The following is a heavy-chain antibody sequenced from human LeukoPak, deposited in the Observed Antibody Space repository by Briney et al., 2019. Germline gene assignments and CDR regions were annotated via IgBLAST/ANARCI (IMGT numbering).Heavy chain of an antibody. D-gene: IGHD3-10*01. J-gene: IGHJ6*03. V-gene: IGHV3-7*04. CDR3: ARGGDGSDPQFNYYYMDV. CDR1: GFSLSSYW. CDR2: IKEDGSAK. Sequence: PGGSLRLSCVGSGFSLSSYWMTWVRQAPGKGLEWVANIKEDGSAKYFVDSVKGRFTISRDNAKNSLYLQMSSLGAEDTGVYYCARGGDGSDPQFNYYYMDVWGKGTTATVSS.